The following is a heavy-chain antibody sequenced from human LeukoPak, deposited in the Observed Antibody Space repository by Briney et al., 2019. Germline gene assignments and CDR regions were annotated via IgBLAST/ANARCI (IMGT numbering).Heavy chain of an antibody. D-gene: IGHD2-8*01. CDR2: INSNGGST. Sequence: GGSLRLSCSASGFTFSTYAMHWVRQAPGKGLDYVSIINSNGGSTYYADSAKDRFTISRDNSKNTLYLQMSSLRAEDTAVYYCARMEGDWGQGTLVTVSS. CDR3: ARMEGD. J-gene: IGHJ4*02. V-gene: IGHV3-64D*06. CDR1: GFTFSTYA.